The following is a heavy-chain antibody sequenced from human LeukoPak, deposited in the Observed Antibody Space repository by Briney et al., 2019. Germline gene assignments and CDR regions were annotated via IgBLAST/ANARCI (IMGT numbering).Heavy chain of an antibody. D-gene: IGHD6-13*01. J-gene: IGHJ5*02. CDR1: GGSFSGYY. CDR2: INHSGST. V-gene: IGHV4-34*01. CDR3: ARGGHSSSWYRGWFDP. Sequence: KPLGTLSLTRAVYGGSFSGYYWSWIRHPPREGVGWVWEINHSGSTNYNPSLKSRVTISVDTSKNQFSLKLSSVTAADTVVYYCARGGHSSSWYRGWFDPWGQGTLVTVSS.